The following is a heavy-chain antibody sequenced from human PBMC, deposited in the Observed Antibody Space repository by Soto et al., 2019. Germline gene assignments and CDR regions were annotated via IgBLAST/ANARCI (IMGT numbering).Heavy chain of an antibody. Sequence: GGSLRLSCAASGFTFSSYAMSWVRQAPGKGLEWVSAISGSGGSTYYADSVKGRFTISRDNSKNTLYLQMNSLRAEDTAVYYCAKGFRYFDWPMAYYFDYWGQGTLVTVSS. CDR3: AKGFRYFDWPMAYYFDY. D-gene: IGHD3-9*01. V-gene: IGHV3-23*01. CDR1: GFTFSSYA. J-gene: IGHJ4*02. CDR2: ISGSGGST.